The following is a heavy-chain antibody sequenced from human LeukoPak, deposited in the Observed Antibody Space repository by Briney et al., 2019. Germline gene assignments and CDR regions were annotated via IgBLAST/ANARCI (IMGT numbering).Heavy chain of an antibody. D-gene: IGHD5-12*01. Sequence: SETLSLTCTVSGGSISSYYWSWIRQPAGKGLEWIGRIYISGSTNYNPSLKSRVTMSVDTSKNQFSLKLSSVTAADTAVYYCARERLGYSPSTKDWFDPWGQGTLVTVSS. CDR3: ARERLGYSPSTKDWFDP. CDR1: GGSISSYY. J-gene: IGHJ5*02. V-gene: IGHV4-4*07. CDR2: IYISGST.